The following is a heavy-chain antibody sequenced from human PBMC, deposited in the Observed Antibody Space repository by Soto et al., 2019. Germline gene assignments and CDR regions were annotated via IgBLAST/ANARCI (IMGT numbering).Heavy chain of an antibody. CDR2: ISSSSSTI. CDR3: ARQGTPYNWFDS. V-gene: IGHV3-48*03. Sequence: PVGSLRLSCAASRFTFSTYEMHWVRQAPGKGLEWVSYISSSSSTIYYADSVKGRFTISRDNAKNSLYLQVNSLRAEDTAVYYCARQGTPYNWFDSWGQGTLVTVSS. J-gene: IGHJ5*01. CDR1: RFTFSTYE.